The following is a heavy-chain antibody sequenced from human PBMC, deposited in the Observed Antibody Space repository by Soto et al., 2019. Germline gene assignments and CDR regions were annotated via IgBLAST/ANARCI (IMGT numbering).Heavy chain of an antibody. CDR1: GGSISSGGYY. CDR2: IYYSGST. Sequence: SETLSLTCTVSGGSISSGGYYWSWIRQHPGKGLEWIGYIYYSGSTYYNPSLKSRVTISVDTSKNQFSLKLSSVTAADTAVYYCARSHDSSGYSEGYFEYWGQGTLVTVSS. J-gene: IGHJ4*02. CDR3: ARSHDSSGYSEGYFEY. V-gene: IGHV4-31*03. D-gene: IGHD3-22*01.